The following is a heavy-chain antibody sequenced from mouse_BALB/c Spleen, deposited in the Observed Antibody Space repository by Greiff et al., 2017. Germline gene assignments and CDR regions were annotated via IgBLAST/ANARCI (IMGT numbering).Heavy chain of an antibody. D-gene: IGHD1-1*01. Sequence: EVHLVESGGGLVQPGGSLKLSCAASGFTFSSYTMSWVRQTPEKRLEWVAYISNGGGSTYYPDTVKGRFTISRDNAKNTLYLQMSSLKSEDTAMYYCARRGSDYYGSSYFDYWGQGTTLTVSS. CDR1: GFTFSSYT. V-gene: IGHV5-12-2*01. J-gene: IGHJ2*01. CDR3: ARRGSDYYGSSYFDY. CDR2: ISNGGGST.